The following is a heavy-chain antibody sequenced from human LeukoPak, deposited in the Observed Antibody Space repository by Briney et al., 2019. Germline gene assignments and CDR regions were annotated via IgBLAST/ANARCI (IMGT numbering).Heavy chain of an antibody. CDR3: ARDRASGWYRGDYDY. D-gene: IGHD6-19*01. J-gene: IGHJ4*02. Sequence: GGSLRLSCAASGFTLDDYGMSWVRQAPGRGPEWVSGIGWSGSSTGYADSVKGRFTISIDNAKNSLYLQLNSLRAEDTAFYYCARDRASGWYRGDYDYWGQGTLVTVSS. CDR2: IGWSGSST. CDR1: GFTLDDYG. V-gene: IGHV3-20*04.